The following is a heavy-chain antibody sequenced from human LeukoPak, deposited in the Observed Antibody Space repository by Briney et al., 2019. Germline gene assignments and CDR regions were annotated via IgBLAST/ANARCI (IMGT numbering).Heavy chain of an antibody. CDR2: ISGSGGST. J-gene: IGHJ4*02. V-gene: IGHV3-23*01. CDR3: AKDRLAYSYAQPFDY. Sequence: GGSLRLSCAASGFTFSSYVMSWVRQAQGQGLEWVSAISGSGGSTSYADSVKGRFTSSRDSSKNTLYLQMTTLRAEDTAVYYCAKDRLAYSYAQPFDYWGQGTLVTVSS. D-gene: IGHD5-18*01. CDR1: GFTFSSYV.